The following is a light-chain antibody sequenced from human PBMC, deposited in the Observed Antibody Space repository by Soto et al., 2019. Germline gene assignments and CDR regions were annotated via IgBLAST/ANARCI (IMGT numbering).Light chain of an antibody. CDR3: QQYNNWPRT. Sequence: EIVITQSPTTLPVSPGERPPLSWRASQSVSSNLAWYQQKPGQAPRLLIYGASTRATGIPARFSGSGSGTEFTLTISSLQSEDFAVYYCQQYNNWPRTFGQGTKVDIK. V-gene: IGKV3-15*01. CDR1: QSVSSN. J-gene: IGKJ1*01. CDR2: GAS.